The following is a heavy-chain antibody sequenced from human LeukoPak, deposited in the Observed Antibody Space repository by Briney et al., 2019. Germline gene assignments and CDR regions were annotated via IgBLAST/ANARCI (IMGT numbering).Heavy chain of an antibody. D-gene: IGHD3-3*01. V-gene: IGHV4-38-2*02. J-gene: IGHJ6*03. CDR2: INHSGST. CDR1: GYSISSGYY. Sequence: KPSETLSLTCAVSGYSISSGYYWGWIRQPPGKGLEWIGSINHSGSTYYNPSLKSRVTISVDTSKNQFSLKLSSVTAADTAVYYCARDLMDFWSGYYMDVWGKGTTVTVSS. CDR3: ARDLMDFWSGYYMDV.